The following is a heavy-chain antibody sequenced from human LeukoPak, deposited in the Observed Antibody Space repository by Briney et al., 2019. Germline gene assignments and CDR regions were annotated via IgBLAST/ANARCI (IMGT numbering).Heavy chain of an antibody. V-gene: IGHV3-43D*03. CDR3: AKDARGWERPHYYMDV. J-gene: IGHJ6*03. CDR2: ISWDGGST. D-gene: IGHD6-19*01. CDR1: GFTFDDYA. Sequence: PGGSLRLSCAASGFTFDDYAMHWVRQAPGKGLEWVSLISWDGGSTYYADSVKGRFTISRDNSKNSLYLQMNSLRAEDTALYYCAKDARGWERPHYYMDVWGKGTTVTVSS.